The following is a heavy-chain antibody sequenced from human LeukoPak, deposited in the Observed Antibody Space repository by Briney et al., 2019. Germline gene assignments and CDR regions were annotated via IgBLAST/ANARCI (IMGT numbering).Heavy chain of an antibody. J-gene: IGHJ4*02. CDR2: ISGSGGST. V-gene: IGHV3-23*01. CDR1: GFTFSSYA. D-gene: IGHD3-22*01. CDR3: AKDLWGYYDSSGYYPSPFDY. Sequence: GGSPRLSCAASGFTFSSYAMSWVRQAPGKGLEWVSAISGSGGSTYYADSVKGRFTISRDNSKNTLYLQMNSLRAEDTAVYYCAKDLWGYYDSSGYYPSPFDYWGQGTLVTVSS.